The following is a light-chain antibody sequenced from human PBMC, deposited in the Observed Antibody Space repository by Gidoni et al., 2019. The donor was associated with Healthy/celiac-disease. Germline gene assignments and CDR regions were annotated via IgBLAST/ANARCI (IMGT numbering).Light chain of an antibody. CDR2: GAS. Sequence: EIVLTQSPGTLSLSPGERATLSCRASQSVSSSYSAWYQQKPGQAPRLLIYGASSRATGIPDRFSGSGSGTDFTLTISTLEPEDFAVYYCQQYGSSPRTFGQGTKLEIK. CDR1: QSVSSSY. J-gene: IGKJ2*01. CDR3: QQYGSSPRT. V-gene: IGKV3-20*01.